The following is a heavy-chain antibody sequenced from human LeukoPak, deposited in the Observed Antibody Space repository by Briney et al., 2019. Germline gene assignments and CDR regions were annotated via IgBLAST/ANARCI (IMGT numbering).Heavy chain of an antibody. CDR1: GSTFSDYY. Sequence: GGSLRLSCGASGSTFSDYYMSWIRQAPGKGLEWVSYISSSGSSIYYADSVKGRFTISRDNAKNSLYLQMNSLRAEDTAVYYCARRWTLYHYMDVWGKGTTVTVSS. D-gene: IGHD2-15*01. CDR2: ISSSGSSI. V-gene: IGHV3-11*01. CDR3: ARRWTLYHYMDV. J-gene: IGHJ6*03.